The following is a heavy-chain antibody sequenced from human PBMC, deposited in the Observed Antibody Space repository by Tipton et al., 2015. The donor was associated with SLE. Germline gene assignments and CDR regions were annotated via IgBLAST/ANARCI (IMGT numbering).Heavy chain of an antibody. D-gene: IGHD3-10*01. J-gene: IGHJ4*02. CDR2: IYYSGTP. V-gene: IGHV4-39*07. Sequence: GLVKPSETLSLTCIVSGGSLISDTSYWGWIRQPPGKGLEWIGSIYYSGTPYYNPSLESRVTTSIETSNNRFSLRLNSVTAADTAVYYCARPMGSYWGPGTLVTVSS. CDR1: GGSLISDTSY. CDR3: ARPMGSY.